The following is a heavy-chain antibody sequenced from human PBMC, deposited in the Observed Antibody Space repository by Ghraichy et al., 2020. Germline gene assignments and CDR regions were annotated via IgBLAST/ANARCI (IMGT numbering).Heavy chain of an antibody. V-gene: IGHV4-34*01. J-gene: IGHJ1*01. CDR1: SGSFSGYY. Sequence: SETLSLTCAVYSGSFSGYYWSWIRQPPGKGLEWIGEINHSGSTNYNPSLKSRVTISVDTSKNQFSLKLSSVTAADTAVYYCARVGGNVLRFLEWIPNTIGGYFQHWGQGTLVTVSS. D-gene: IGHD3-3*01. CDR2: INHSGST. CDR3: ARVGGNVLRFLEWIPNTIGGYFQH.